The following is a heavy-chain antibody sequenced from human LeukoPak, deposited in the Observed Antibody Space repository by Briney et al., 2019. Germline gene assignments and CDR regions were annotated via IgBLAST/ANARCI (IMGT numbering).Heavy chain of an antibody. CDR2: IYYSGST. J-gene: IGHJ5*02. CDR3: ARVELANWFDP. D-gene: IGHD6-13*01. Sequence: PSETLSLTCTVSGGSISSYYWSWIRQPPGKGLEWIGYIYYSGSTNYNPSLKSRVTISVDTSKNQFSLKLSSVTSADTAVYYCARVELANWFDPWGQGTLVTVSS. CDR1: GGSISSYY. V-gene: IGHV4-59*01.